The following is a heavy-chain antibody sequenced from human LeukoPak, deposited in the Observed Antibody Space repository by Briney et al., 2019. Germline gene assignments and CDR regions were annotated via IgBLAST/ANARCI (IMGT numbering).Heavy chain of an antibody. Sequence: GGSLRLSCAASGFTFSSYGMHWVRQAPGRGLEWVAVISYDGSNKYYADSVKGRFTISRDNSKNTLYLQMNSLRAEDTAVYYCGKDFGDYASAFDIWGQGTMVTVSS. CDR1: GFTFSSYG. CDR2: ISYDGSNK. D-gene: IGHD4-17*01. J-gene: IGHJ3*02. V-gene: IGHV3-30*18. CDR3: GKDFGDYASAFDI.